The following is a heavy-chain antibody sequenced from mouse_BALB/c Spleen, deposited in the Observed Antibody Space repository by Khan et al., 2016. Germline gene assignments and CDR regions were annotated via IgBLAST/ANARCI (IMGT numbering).Heavy chain of an antibody. CDR2: ISTYNGHT. CDR3: ARSRDYDWFAY. CDR1: GYTFTDYA. J-gene: IGHJ3*01. Sequence: QVQLQQSGPEVVRPGVSVKISCKGSGYTFTDYAIHWVKQSHAKSLEWIGVISTYNGHTNYNQKFKGKATMTVDKSSSTAFMELARLTSEDSASYYCARSRDYDWFAYWGQGTLVTVSA. V-gene: IGHV1S137*01. D-gene: IGHD2-4*01.